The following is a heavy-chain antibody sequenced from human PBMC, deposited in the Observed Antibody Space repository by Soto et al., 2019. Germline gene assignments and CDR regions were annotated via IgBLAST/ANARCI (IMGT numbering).Heavy chain of an antibody. V-gene: IGHV3-33*01. CDR2: IWYDGSNK. D-gene: IGHD2-2*01. Sequence: VAVIWYDGSNKYYADSVKGRFTISRDNSKNTLYLQMNSLRAEDTAVYYCAREYCSSTSCYLGGMDVWGQGTTVTVSS. J-gene: IGHJ6*02. CDR3: AREYCSSTSCYLGGMDV.